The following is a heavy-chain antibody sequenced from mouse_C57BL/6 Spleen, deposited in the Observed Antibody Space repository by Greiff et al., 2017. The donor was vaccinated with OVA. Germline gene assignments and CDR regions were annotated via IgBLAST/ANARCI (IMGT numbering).Heavy chain of an antibody. CDR2: ISSGGDYI. CDR3: TREDLDY. CDR1: GFTFSSYA. V-gene: IGHV5-9-1*02. Sequence: DVKLVESGAGLVKPGGSLKLSCAASGFTFSSYAMSWVRQTPEKRLEWVAYISSGGDYIYYADTVKGRFTISRDNARNTLYLQMSSLKSEDTAMYYCTREDLDYWGQGTTLTVSS. J-gene: IGHJ2*01.